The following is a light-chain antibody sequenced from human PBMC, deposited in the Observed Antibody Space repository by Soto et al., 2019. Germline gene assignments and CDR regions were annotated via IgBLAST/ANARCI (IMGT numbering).Light chain of an antibody. J-gene: IGKJ5*01. CDR3: QQYGSTVIT. Sequence: DIVLTQSPGTLSLSPGERATLSCRASQSVSSSYLAWYQQKPGQAPRLLIYGASSMASGIPYRFSGSGSGTDFTLTISRLEPEDCAVYYCQQYGSTVITFGQGTRLEIK. CDR1: QSVSSSY. V-gene: IGKV3-20*01. CDR2: GAS.